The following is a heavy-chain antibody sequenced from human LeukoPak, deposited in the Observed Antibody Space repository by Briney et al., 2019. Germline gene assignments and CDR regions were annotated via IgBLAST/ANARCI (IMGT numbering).Heavy chain of an antibody. Sequence: PSQTLSLTCTVSGGSISSGGYYWSWIRQHPGKGLEWIGCIYYSGSTNYNPSLKSRVTISVDTSKNQFSLKLSSVTAADTAVYYCARDYTHYGMDVWGQGTTVTVSS. V-gene: IGHV4-61*08. J-gene: IGHJ6*02. CDR1: GGSISSGGYY. D-gene: IGHD2-8*01. CDR3: ARDYTHYGMDV. CDR2: IYYSGST.